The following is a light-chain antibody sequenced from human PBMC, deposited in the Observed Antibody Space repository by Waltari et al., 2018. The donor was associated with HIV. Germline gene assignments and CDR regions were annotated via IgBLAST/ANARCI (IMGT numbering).Light chain of an antibody. CDR3: CSYTCSYTCV. CDR1: RSDVGGYNY. CDR2: DVS. V-gene: IGLV2-11*01. J-gene: IGLJ2*01. Sequence: QSALTQPRSVSGSPGQSVTISCTGTRSDVGGYNYVSWYQQHPGKAPKLMIYDVSKRPSGVPCRFSGSKSGNTASLTISGLQAEDEADYYCCSYTCSYTCVVGGGTKLTVL.